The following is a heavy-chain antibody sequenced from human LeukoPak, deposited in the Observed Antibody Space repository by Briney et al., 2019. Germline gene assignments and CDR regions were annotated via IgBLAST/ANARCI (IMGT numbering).Heavy chain of an antibody. CDR3: ARDPLAVAVNFDY. CDR1: GGSFSGYY. D-gene: IGHD6-19*01. CDR2: INHSGST. J-gene: IGHJ4*02. Sequence: SETLSITCAVYGGSFSGYYWSWIRQPPGKGLEWIGEINHSGSTNYNPSLKSRVTISVDTSKNQISLKLSSVTAADTAVYYCARDPLAVAVNFDYWGQGTLVTVSS. V-gene: IGHV4-34*01.